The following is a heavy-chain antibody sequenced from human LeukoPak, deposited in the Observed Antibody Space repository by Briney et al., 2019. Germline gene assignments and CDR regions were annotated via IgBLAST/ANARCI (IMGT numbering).Heavy chain of an antibody. CDR1: GFTFSSYS. CDR3: ARDQGNTAMALYYFDY. D-gene: IGHD5-18*01. V-gene: IGHV3-21*01. J-gene: IGHJ4*02. CDR2: ISSSSSYI. Sequence: GGSLRLSCAASGFTFSSYSMNWVRQAPGKGLKWVSSISSSSSYIYYADSVKGRFTISRDNAKNSLYLQMNSLRAEDTAVYYCARDQGNTAMALYYFDYWNQGTLVTVSS.